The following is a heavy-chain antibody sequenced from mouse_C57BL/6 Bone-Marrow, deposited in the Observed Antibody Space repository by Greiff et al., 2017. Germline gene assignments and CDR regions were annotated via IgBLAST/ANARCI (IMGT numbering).Heavy chain of an antibody. D-gene: IGHD1-1*01. J-gene: IGHJ3*01. Sequence: VKVVESGAELARPGASVKLSCKASGYTFTSYGISWVKQRTGQGLEWIGEIYPRSGNTYYNEKFKGKGTLTADKSSSTAYMELRILTSEDSAVYFCARREDYYGSSPPWFAYWGQGTLVTVSA. CDR3: ARREDYYGSSPPWFAY. V-gene: IGHV1-81*01. CDR2: IYPRSGNT. CDR1: GYTFTSYG.